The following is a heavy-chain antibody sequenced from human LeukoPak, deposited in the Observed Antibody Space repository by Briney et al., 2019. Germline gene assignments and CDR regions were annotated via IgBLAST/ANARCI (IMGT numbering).Heavy chain of an antibody. V-gene: IGHV3-9*03. CDR3: AKDGGSSNWYYFDY. Sequence: GGSLRLSCAASGFTFDDYAMHWVRHAPGKGLEWVSGISWNSGNIGYADSVKGRFTISRDNAKNSLYLQMNSLRAEDMALYYCAKDGGSSNWYYFDYWGQGTLVTVSS. CDR1: GFTFDDYA. J-gene: IGHJ4*02. CDR2: ISWNSGNI. D-gene: IGHD6-13*01.